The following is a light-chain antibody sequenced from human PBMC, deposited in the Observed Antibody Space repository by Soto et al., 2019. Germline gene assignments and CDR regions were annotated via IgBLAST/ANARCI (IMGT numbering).Light chain of an antibody. CDR1: QSVSSSY. CDR2: GAS. V-gene: IGKV3-20*01. J-gene: IGKJ2*03. CDR3: HLYGRSPVDS. Sequence: EIVLTQSPGTLSLSPGETATLSCRASQSVSSSYLAWYQQKPGQAPRLLMYGASSRATGIPDRFSGSGSGTEVTLSITSLEPAEFGVYYCHLYGRSPVDSFGQGTKLDTK.